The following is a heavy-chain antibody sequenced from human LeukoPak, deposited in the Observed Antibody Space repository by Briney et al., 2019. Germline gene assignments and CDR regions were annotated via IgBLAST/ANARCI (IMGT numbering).Heavy chain of an antibody. V-gene: IGHV3-7*04. CDR1: GFTFSRFW. CDR2: IKPDGSEN. Sequence: GGSLRLSCAASGFTFSRFWMGWVRQAPGKGLEWVANIKPDGSENNYGDSVRGRFTISRDNARNSLYLQMNSLRAEDTAVYFCAREYYFDYWGQGTLVTVSS. CDR3: AREYYFDY. J-gene: IGHJ4*02.